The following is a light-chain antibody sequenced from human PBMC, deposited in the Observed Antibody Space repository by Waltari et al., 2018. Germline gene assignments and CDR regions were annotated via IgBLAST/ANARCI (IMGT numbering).Light chain of an antibody. CDR1: QSISSSY. CDR2: GAS. V-gene: IGKV3-20*01. J-gene: IGKJ4*01. Sequence: EIVLTQSPDTLSLSPGERATLSCRASQSISSSYLAWYQQKTGQAPKLLIYGASSRATGIPDRFSGSGSGTDFTLTISRLEPEDFAVYSCQHYGNSLLTFGGGTKVEIK. CDR3: QHYGNSLLT.